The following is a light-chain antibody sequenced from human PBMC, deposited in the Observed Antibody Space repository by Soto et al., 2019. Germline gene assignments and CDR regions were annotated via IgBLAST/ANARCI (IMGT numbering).Light chain of an antibody. CDR1: QSINTN. CDR2: GAS. J-gene: IGKJ1*01. Sequence: EIVLTQSPGTLSLSPGERATLSCRASQSINTNLAWFQQKPGRAPRLPIFGASTRATDIPARFSGSGSGTEFTLTISTLQSEDFAVYYCQHYNDRPPWTFGQGTKVDIK. V-gene: IGKV3-15*01. CDR3: QHYNDRPPWT.